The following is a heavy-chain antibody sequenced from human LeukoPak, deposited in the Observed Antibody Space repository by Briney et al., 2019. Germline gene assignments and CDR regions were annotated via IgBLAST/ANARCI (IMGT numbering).Heavy chain of an antibody. CDR3: ARGGVGGYDFWSGYYWSY. CDR2: IYYSGST. CDR1: GGSVSSYY. D-gene: IGHD3-3*01. J-gene: IGHJ4*02. V-gene: IGHV4-59*02. Sequence: SETLSLTCTVSGGSVSSYYCSWIRQPPGQGLDWIGYIYYSGSTNYNPSLKSRVTISVDTSKNQFSLKLSSVTAADTAVYYCARGGVGGYDFWSGYYWSYWGQGTLVTVSS.